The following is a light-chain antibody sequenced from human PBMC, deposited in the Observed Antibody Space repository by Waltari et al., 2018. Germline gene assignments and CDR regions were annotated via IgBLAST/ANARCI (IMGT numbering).Light chain of an antibody. CDR3: QRYDNLPIFA. CDR1: QDITNY. CDR2: DAS. J-gene: IGKJ3*01. Sequence: DIQLTQSPPSLSASVGDRVTITCRASQDITNYLNWYQQKPGKAPKLLIHDASKLEIGVPSRFSGNQSGTHFTLTISSLQPEDIGTYYCQRYDNLPIFAFGPGTKVEI. V-gene: IGKV1-33*01.